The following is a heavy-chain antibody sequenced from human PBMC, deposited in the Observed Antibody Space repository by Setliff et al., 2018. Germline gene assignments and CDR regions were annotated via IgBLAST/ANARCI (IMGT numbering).Heavy chain of an antibody. CDR2: ISGYNGNT. D-gene: IGHD3-3*01. Sequence: ASVKVSCKTSGYTFINYGLSWMRQAPGQGLEWMEWISGYNGNTDYAQNLQGRVTMTIDTSTSTAYMELRSLRSDDTAVYYCARVPRLEWLLPTFDSWGQGTLVTVS. CDR1: GYTFINYG. J-gene: IGHJ4*02. V-gene: IGHV1-18*01. CDR3: ARVPRLEWLLPTFDS.